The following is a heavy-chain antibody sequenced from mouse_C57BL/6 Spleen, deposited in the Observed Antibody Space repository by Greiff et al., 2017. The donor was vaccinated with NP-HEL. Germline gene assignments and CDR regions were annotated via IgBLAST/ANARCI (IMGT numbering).Heavy chain of an antibody. D-gene: IGHD3-2*02. CDR2: ISSGGSYT. V-gene: IGHV5-6*01. CDR3: ARHGAQATTWFAY. Sequence: EVKLMESGGDLVKPGGSLKLSCAASGFTFSSYGMSWVRQTPDKRLEWVATISSGGSYTYYPDSVKGRFTISRDNAKNTLYLQMSSLKSEDTAMYYCARHGAQATTWFAYWGQGTLVTVSA. J-gene: IGHJ3*01. CDR1: GFTFSSYG.